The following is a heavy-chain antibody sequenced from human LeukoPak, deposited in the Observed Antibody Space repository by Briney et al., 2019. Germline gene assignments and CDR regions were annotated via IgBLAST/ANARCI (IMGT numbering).Heavy chain of an antibody. CDR3: ARAGSRQWLVDLFDY. V-gene: IGHV3-21*01. J-gene: IGHJ4*02. Sequence: GGPLRLSCAASEFTFSDAWMNWVRQAPGKGLEWVSSISTSSSYIYYADSVKGRFTSSRDNAKKSLYLQMNSLRAEDTAVYYCARAGSRQWLVDLFDYWGQGTLVTVSS. CDR2: ISTSSSYI. CDR1: EFTFSDAW. D-gene: IGHD6-19*01.